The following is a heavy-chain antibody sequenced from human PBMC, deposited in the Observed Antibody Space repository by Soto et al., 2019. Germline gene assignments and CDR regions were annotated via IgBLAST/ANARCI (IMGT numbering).Heavy chain of an antibody. CDR3: ATHSLLCGNPTFCY. CDR2: IKQDGSER. CDR1: GFTFTNYW. V-gene: IGHV3-7*01. D-gene: IGHD3-3*01. Sequence: EVQLVESGGGLVQPGGSLRLSCAASGFTFTNYWMSWVRQPPGKGLERVANIKQDGSERFYVDSVKGRFTIARDNANNSLYLQMNGMRAEDTAVYCCATHSLLCGNPTFCYWGQGTLVTVSS. J-gene: IGHJ4*01.